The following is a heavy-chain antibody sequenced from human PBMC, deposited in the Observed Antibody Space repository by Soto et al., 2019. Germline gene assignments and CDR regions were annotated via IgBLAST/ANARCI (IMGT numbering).Heavy chain of an antibody. V-gene: IGHV3-30*18. CDR3: AKDKKYSSGWYLDYYYGMDV. J-gene: IGHJ6*02. D-gene: IGHD6-19*01. Sequence: GGSLRLSCAASGFTFSSYGMHWVRQAPGKGLEWVAVISYDGSNKYYADSVKGRFTISRDNSKNTLYLQMNSLRAEDTAVYYCAKDKKYSSGWYLDYYYGMDVWGQGTTVTVS. CDR1: GFTFSSYG. CDR2: ISYDGSNK.